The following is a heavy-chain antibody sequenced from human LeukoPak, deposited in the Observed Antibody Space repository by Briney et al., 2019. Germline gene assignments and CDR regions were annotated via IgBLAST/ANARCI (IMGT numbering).Heavy chain of an antibody. CDR3: AKGHSTMVQGVIFAVDAFDI. CDR2: VSGSGGST. J-gene: IGHJ3*02. V-gene: IGHV3-23*01. D-gene: IGHD3-10*01. CDR1: GSTFSRYA. Sequence: PGGSLTLSCAVSGSTFSRYAMSWVRHAPGKGLGWVSAVSGSGGSTSYADSVKRRFTISRDDSNNTLYLQMNSLRADDTAVYYCAKGHSTMVQGVIFAVDAFDIWGQGTMVTVSS.